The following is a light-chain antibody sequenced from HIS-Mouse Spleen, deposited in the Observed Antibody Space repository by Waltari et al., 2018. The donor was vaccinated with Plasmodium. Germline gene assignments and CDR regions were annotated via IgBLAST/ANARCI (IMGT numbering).Light chain of an antibody. CDR3: QSADSSGTYQV. CDR1: ALPKQY. Sequence: SYELTQPPSVSVSPGQTASIPCPGHALPKQYAYWYQEKPGHAPVLVIYKDSERPSGIPERFSGSSSGTTVTLTISGVQAEDEADYYCQSADSSGTYQVFGGGTKLTVL. J-gene: IGLJ2*01. CDR2: KDS. V-gene: IGLV3-25*03.